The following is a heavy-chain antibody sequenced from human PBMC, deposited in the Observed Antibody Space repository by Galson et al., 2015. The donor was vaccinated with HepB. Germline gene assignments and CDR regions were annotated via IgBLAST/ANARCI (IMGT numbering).Heavy chain of an antibody. CDR1: GFTFSTFS. D-gene: IGHD3-9*01. V-gene: IGHV3-21*01. CDR3: ARDRDILTGYFRD. CDR2: IGSRGNYR. Sequence: SLRLSCAASGFTFSTFSMHWVRQAPGKGLEWVACIGSRGNYRYYADSVKGRFTISRDNATLYLQMSSVRLEDTAMYFCARDRDILTGYFRDWGQGTLVTVSS. J-gene: IGHJ4*02.